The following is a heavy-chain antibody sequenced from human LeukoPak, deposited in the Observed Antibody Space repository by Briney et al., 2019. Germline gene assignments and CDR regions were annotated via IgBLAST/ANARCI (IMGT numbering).Heavy chain of an antibody. CDR2: IYYSGST. J-gene: IGHJ4*02. D-gene: IGHD2-15*01. CDR3: ARGTDCSGGSCYWAPTDTGPRIDY. Sequence: SETLSLTCTVSGGSISSYYWSWIRQPPGKGLEWIGYIYYSGSTNYNPSLKSRVTISVDTSKNQFSLKLSSVTAADTAVYYCARGTDCSGGSCYWAPTDTGPRIDYWGQGTLFTVSS. CDR1: GGSISSYY. V-gene: IGHV4-59*01.